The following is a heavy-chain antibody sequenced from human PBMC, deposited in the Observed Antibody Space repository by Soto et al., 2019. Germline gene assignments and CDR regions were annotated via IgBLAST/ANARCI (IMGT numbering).Heavy chain of an antibody. D-gene: IGHD3-10*01. J-gene: IGHJ3*01. CDR2: IYYSGST. CDR1: GGSISSYY. V-gene: IGHV4-59*08. CDR3: ARRWGGTFDF. Sequence: QVQLQESGPGLVKPSETLSLTCTVSGGSISSYYWSWIRQPPGKGLEWIGYIYYSGSTNYNPSLKSRVTISVDTSKNQFSPKLNSVSAADTAVYYCARRWGGTFDFWGRGTMVTVSS.